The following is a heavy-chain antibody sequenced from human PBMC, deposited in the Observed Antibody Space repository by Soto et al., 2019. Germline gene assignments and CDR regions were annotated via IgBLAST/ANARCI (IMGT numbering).Heavy chain of an antibody. D-gene: IGHD3-3*01. CDR1: GDSVSSNSAA. CDR3: ARVRYDFWSGSTYYYRMDV. Sequence: SQTLSLTCAISGDSVSSNSAAWNWIRQSPSRGLEWLGRTYYRSKWYNDYAVSVKSRITINPDTSKNQFSLQPNSVTPEDTAVYYCARVRYDFWSGSTYYYRMDVWGQGTTVTVSS. V-gene: IGHV6-1*01. J-gene: IGHJ6*02. CDR2: TYYRSKWYN.